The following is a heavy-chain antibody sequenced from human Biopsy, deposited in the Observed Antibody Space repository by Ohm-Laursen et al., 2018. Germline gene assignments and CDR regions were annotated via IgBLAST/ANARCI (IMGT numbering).Heavy chain of an antibody. CDR1: GFTFGDYY. CDR2: ISGSGVTK. J-gene: IGHJ4*02. D-gene: IGHD3-10*01. Sequence: SLRLSCSASGFTFGDYYMSWIRQTPGKGLEWLSYISGSGVTKMYADSVKGRFTVSRDNAKNSLYLEMNNLTVEDTVVHYCATDGAGSYNENWGQGTLVSVSS. CDR3: ATDGAGSYNEN. V-gene: IGHV3-11*01.